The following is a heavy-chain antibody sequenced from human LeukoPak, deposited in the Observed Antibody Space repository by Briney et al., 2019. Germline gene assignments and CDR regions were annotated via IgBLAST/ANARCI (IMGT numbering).Heavy chain of an antibody. CDR2: MNPKTGNT. CDR1: GYTFTSYG. J-gene: IGHJ5*01. D-gene: IGHD6-25*01. Sequence: ASVKVSCKASGYTFTSYGISWVRQAPGQGLEWMGWMNPKTGNTGYAQKFQGRVNMASDTPMTTAYMDLSSLKSDDMAVYYCVRARYSSAWFDSWGHGSLVIVSS. CDR3: VRARYSSAWFDS. V-gene: IGHV1-8*02.